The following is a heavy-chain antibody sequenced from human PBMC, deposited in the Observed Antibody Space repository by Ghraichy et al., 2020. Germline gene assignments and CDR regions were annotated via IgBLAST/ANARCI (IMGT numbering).Heavy chain of an antibody. D-gene: IGHD6-13*01. CDR3: ARLPLPRRAAVGDWYFDR. CDR1: GFSFSDYS. Sequence: GGSLRLSCEGSGFSFSDYSMIWVRLTPRKALEWVSYITGSSITIFYTDSVKGRFTISRDNAKNSLYLQMTSLRAEDTAVYYCARLPLPRRAAVGDWYFDRWGRGTLVTVSS. V-gene: IGHV3-48*01. J-gene: IGHJ2*01. CDR2: ITGSSITI.